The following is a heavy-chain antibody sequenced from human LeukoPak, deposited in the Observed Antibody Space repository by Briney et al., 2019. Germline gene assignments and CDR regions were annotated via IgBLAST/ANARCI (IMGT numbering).Heavy chain of an antibody. Sequence: SETLSLTCAVSGGSISSGGYYWSWIRQHPGKGLEWIGYIYYSGSTYYNPSLKSRVTISVDTSKNQFSLKLSSVTAADTAVYYCARGLSGGSCYPNWGQGTLVTVSS. D-gene: IGHD2-15*01. CDR3: ARGLSGGSCYPN. CDR1: GGSISSGGYY. V-gene: IGHV4-31*11. J-gene: IGHJ4*02. CDR2: IYYSGST.